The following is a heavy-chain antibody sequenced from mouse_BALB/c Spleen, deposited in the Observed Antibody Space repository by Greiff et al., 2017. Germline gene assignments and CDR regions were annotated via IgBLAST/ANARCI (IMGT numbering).Heavy chain of an antibody. J-gene: IGHJ3*01. D-gene: IGHD1-1*01. Sequence: DVQLQESGPGLVKPSQSLSLTCSVTGYSITSGYYWNWIRQFPGNKLEWMGYISYDGSNNYNPSLKNRISITRDTSKNQFFLKLNSVTTEDTATYYCANYYGRAGFAYWGQGTLVTVSA. V-gene: IGHV3-6*02. CDR2: ISYDGSN. CDR3: ANYYGRAGFAY. CDR1: GYSITSGYY.